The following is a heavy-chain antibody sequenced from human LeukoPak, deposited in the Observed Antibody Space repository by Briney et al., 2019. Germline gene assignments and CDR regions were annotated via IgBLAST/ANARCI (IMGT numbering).Heavy chain of an antibody. V-gene: IGHV1-2*02. CDR2: INPNSGGT. CDR3: ARGTRDDILTGYYNY. CDR1: GYTFTGYY. D-gene: IGHD3-9*01. Sequence: EASVKVSCKASGYTFTGYYMHWVRQAPGQGLEWMGWINPNSGGTNYAQKFQGRVTMTRDTSISTAYMELSRLRSDDTAVYYCARGTRDDILTGYYNYWGQGTLVTVSS. J-gene: IGHJ4*02.